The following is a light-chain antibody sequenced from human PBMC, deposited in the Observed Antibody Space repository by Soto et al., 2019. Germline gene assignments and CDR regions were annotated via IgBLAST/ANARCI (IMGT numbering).Light chain of an antibody. Sequence: DIQMTQSPSTLSASVGDRVTITCRASQSISSWLAWYQQKPGKAPKVLIYKASSLETGVPSRFSGGGSGTEFTLTISSLQPDDFATYYCQQYNSFSGYTFGQGTKLEIK. CDR2: KAS. CDR3: QQYNSFSGYT. CDR1: QSISSW. V-gene: IGKV1-5*03. J-gene: IGKJ2*01.